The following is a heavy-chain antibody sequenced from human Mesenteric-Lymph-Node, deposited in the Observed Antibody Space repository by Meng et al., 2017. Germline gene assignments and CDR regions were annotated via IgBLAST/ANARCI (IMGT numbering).Heavy chain of an antibody. J-gene: IGHJ4*02. CDR2: IYHSGGT. CDR1: GGSISISTW. Sequence: QMQLQESGPGLVKPSGTLSLTCAVSGGSISISTWWSWVRQPPGKGLEWIGEIYHSGGTNYNPSLRGRVTISLDKSKNQFSLTLRSVTAADTAVYYCARDPYATGWAGWGQGTLAPSPQ. D-gene: IGHD6-19*01. CDR3: ARDPYATGWAG. V-gene: IGHV4-4*02.